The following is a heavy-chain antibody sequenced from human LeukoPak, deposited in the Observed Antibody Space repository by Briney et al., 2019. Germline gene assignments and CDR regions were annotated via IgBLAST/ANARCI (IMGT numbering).Heavy chain of an antibody. Sequence: SETLSLTCTVSGGSISSYYWSWIRQPAGKGLEWIGYIYYSGSTNYKSSLKSRVTISVDTSKNQFSLNLDSVTAADTAVYYCAREGIMGAFDYWGQGALVTVSS. V-gene: IGHV4-59*01. D-gene: IGHD1-26*01. CDR1: GGSISSYY. CDR3: AREGIMGAFDY. CDR2: IYYSGST. J-gene: IGHJ4*02.